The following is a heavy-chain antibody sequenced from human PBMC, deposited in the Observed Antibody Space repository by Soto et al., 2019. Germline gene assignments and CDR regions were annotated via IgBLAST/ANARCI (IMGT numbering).Heavy chain of an antibody. D-gene: IGHD3-10*01. J-gene: IGHJ4*02. V-gene: IGHV5-51*01. CDR3: ARLGRSGSYPTYFDY. Sequence: GESLKISCKGSGYSFTSYWIGWVRQMPGKGLEWMGIIYPGDSDTRYSPSFQGQVTISADKSISTAYLQWSSLKASDTAMYYCARLGRSGSYPTYFDYWGQGTLVTVSS. CDR1: GYSFTSYW. CDR2: IYPGDSDT.